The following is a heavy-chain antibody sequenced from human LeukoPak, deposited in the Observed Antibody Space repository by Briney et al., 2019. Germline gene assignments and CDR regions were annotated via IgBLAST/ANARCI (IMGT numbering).Heavy chain of an antibody. V-gene: IGHV4-34*01. CDR1: GGSFSGYY. D-gene: IGHD2-2*01. CDR2: INHSGST. CDR3: ARVVVVPAAMQDWFDP. J-gene: IGHJ5*02. Sequence: SETLSLTCAVYGGSFSGYYWSWIRQPPGKGLEWLGEINHSGSTNYNPSLKSRVTISVDTSKNQFFLKLSSVTAADTAVYYCARVVVVPAAMQDWFDPWGQGTLVTVSS.